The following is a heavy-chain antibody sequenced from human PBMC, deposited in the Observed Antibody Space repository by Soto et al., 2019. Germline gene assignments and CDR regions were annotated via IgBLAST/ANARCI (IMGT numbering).Heavy chain of an antibody. CDR1: GYTFTSYG. V-gene: IGHV1-18*01. D-gene: IGHD3-10*01. CDR2: ISAYNGNT. CDR3: ARGMTYYYGSGSSPEDY. J-gene: IGHJ4*02. Sequence: QVQLVKSGAEVNKPGASVKVSCKASGYTFTSYGISWVRQAPGQGLEWMGWISAYNGNTNYAQKLQGRVTMTTDTSTSAPYMELRSLRSDDTAVYYCARGMTYYYGSGSSPEDYWGQGTLVTVSS.